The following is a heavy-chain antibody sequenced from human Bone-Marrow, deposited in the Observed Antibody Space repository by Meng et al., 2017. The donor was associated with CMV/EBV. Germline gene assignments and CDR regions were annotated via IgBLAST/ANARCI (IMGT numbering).Heavy chain of an antibody. V-gene: IGHV4-34*01. CDR3: ARAGLQHKNDN. Sequence: GSLRLSCAVYGGSFSGYYWSWIRQPPGKGLEWIGEINHSGSTNYNPSLKSRVTISVDTSKNQFSLKLSSVTAADTAVYYCARAGLQHKNDNWGQGTLVTVSS. D-gene: IGHD4-11*01. J-gene: IGHJ4*02. CDR1: GGSFSGYY. CDR2: INHSGST.